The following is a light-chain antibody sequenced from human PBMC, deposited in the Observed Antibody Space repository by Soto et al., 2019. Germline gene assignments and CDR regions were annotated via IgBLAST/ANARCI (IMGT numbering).Light chain of an antibody. V-gene: IGKV1-39*01. J-gene: IGKJ4*01. CDR1: QSISSY. Sequence: DIQMTQSPSSLSASVGDRVTITCRASQSISSYLNWYQQKPGKAPKLLIYAASSLQSGVPSRFSGSGSGTDFTLTICSLQPEDFATYYCQQSYSTFSLTFGGGTKVDIK. CDR3: QQSYSTFSLT. CDR2: AAS.